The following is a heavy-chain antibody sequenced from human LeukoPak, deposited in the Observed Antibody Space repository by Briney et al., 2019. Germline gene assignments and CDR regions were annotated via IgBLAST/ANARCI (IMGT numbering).Heavy chain of an antibody. Sequence: SETLSLTCAVSGYSISSGYYWGWIRQPPGKGLEWIGSIYHSGSTYYNPSLKSRVTISVDTSKNQFSLKLGSVTAADTAVYYCARDREAGYYFDYWGQGTLVTVSS. J-gene: IGHJ4*02. D-gene: IGHD6-19*01. V-gene: IGHV4-38-2*02. CDR2: IYHSGST. CDR3: ARDREAGYYFDY. CDR1: GYSISSGYY.